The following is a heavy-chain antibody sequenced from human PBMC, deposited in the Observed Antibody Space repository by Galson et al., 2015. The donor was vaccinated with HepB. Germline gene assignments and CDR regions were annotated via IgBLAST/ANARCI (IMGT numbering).Heavy chain of an antibody. D-gene: IGHD1-26*01. CDR1: GLNFGEYG. Sequence: SLRLSCAASGLNFGEYGVSWIRQAPGKGLEWVGFIRRKVDGGTTEYAASVKGRFTISRDDPNSIAYLQMNSLKTDDTAVYYCTRVGDLAASDKWGQGTLVTVSS. J-gene: IGHJ4*02. CDR3: TRVGDLAASDK. CDR2: IRRKVDGGTT. V-gene: IGHV3-49*03.